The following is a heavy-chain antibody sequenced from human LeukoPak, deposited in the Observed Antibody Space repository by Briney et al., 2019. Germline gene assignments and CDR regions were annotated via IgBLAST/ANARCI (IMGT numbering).Heavy chain of an antibody. J-gene: IGHJ4*02. CDR1: GGTFSSYA. Sequence: SVKVSCKASGGTFSSYAISWVRQAPGQGLEWMGRIIPILGIANYAQKFQGRVTITADKSTSTAYMELSSLRSEDTAVYYCARDEADYYDSSGYYYLIDYWGQGTLVTVSS. V-gene: IGHV1-69*04. CDR2: IIPILGIA. D-gene: IGHD3-22*01. CDR3: ARDEADYYDSSGYYYLIDY.